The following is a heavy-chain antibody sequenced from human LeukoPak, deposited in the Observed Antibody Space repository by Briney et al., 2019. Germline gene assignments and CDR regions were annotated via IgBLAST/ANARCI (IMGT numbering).Heavy chain of an antibody. D-gene: IGHD2-15*01. CDR2: ISSSSSYK. J-gene: IGHJ4*02. V-gene: IGHV3-21*01. Sequence: PGGSLRLSCAASGFTFSSYSMNWVRQAPGKGLEWVSSISSSSSYKYYADSVKGRFTISRDNAKNSLYLQMNSLRAEDTAVYYCARLYCSGGSCYDYWGQGTPVTVSS. CDR1: GFTFSSYS. CDR3: ARLYCSGGSCYDY.